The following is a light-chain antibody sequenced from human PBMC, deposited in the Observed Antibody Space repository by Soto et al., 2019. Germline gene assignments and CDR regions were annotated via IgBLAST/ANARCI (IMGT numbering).Light chain of an antibody. V-gene: IGLV3-21*02. J-gene: IGLJ2*01. Sequence: SYELTQPPSVSVAPGQTARLTCGGNNIASKSVHWYQQKPGQAPVLVVYDDSDRPSGVPGRFSGSNSGNTATLTISRVEAGDEADYYCQVWDSSRHHVVFGGGTKLTFL. CDR1: NIASKS. CDR3: QVWDSSRHHVV. CDR2: DDS.